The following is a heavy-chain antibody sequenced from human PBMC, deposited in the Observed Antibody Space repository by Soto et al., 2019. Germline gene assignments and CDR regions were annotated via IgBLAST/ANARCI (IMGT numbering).Heavy chain of an antibody. CDR2: IYPAASDT. D-gene: IGHD3-22*01. CDR3: ARTPGFSYASLGYYIDY. Sequence: PGESLKISCKGSGYSFSSYRIGWVRQMPGEGLEWMGFIYPAASDTRYSPSFQGQVTISADKSISTAYLQWSSLKASDTAMYYCARTPGFSYASLGYYIDYWGQGTQVTV. CDR1: GYSFSSYR. V-gene: IGHV5-51*01. J-gene: IGHJ4*02.